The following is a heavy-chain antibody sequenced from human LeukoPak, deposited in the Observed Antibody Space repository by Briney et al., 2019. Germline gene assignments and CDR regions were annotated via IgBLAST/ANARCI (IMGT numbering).Heavy chain of an antibody. CDR1: GFTFSSYW. V-gene: IGHV3-23*01. CDR2: ISGSGGST. Sequence: GGSLRLSCAASGFTFSSYWMHWVRQAPGKGLEWVSAISGSGGSTYYADSVKGRFTISRDNSKNTLYLQTNSLRAEDTAVYYCATISMRIIAVADMGAFDIWGQGTMVTVSS. CDR3: ATISMRIIAVADMGAFDI. J-gene: IGHJ3*02. D-gene: IGHD6-19*01.